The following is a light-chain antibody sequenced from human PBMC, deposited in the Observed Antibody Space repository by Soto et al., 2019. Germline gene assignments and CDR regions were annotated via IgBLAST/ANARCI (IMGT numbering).Light chain of an antibody. CDR1: SSDVGAYDY. V-gene: IGLV2-14*03. CDR3: SSYTSSSTLV. CDR2: DVS. Sequence: QSVLPQPASVPGSPGQSITVSCTGTSSDVGAYDYVSWYQHHPGKAPKLMIYDVSYRPSGVSNRFSGSKSGNTASLTISGLQAEDEADYYCSSYTSSSTLVFGTGTRSPS. J-gene: IGLJ1*01.